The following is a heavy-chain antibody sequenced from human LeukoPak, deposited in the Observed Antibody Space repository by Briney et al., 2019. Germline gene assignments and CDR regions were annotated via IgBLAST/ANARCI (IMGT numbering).Heavy chain of an antibody. V-gene: IGHV3-23*01. Sequence: GGSLRLSRAASGFTFSSYAMSWVRQAPGKGLEWVSAISGSGDSTFYAGSVKGRFPISRDNSKNTVYLQMNSLGAEDTAVYFCAKSGGGNWGFESWGQGALVTVSS. J-gene: IGHJ4*02. CDR3: AKSGGGNWGFES. CDR1: GFTFSSYA. CDR2: ISGSGDST. D-gene: IGHD7-27*01.